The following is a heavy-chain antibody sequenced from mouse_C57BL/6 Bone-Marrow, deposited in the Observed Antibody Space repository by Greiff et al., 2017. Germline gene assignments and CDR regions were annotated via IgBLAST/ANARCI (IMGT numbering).Heavy chain of an antibody. V-gene: IGHV1-55*01. CDR2: IYPGSGSN. D-gene: IGHD2-5*01. Sequence: QVQLQQPGAELVKPGASVKMSCKASGYTFTSYWITWVKQRPGQGLEWIGDIYPGSGSNNYNEKFKSKATLTVDTSSSTAYLQLSSLTSEDSAVYYCARPYYSNYWYFDVWGTGTTVTVSS. CDR1: GYTFTSYW. CDR3: ARPYYSNYWYFDV. J-gene: IGHJ1*03.